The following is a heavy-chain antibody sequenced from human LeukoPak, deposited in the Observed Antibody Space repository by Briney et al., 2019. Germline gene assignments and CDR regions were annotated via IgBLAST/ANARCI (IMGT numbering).Heavy chain of an antibody. CDR3: ARGTHSSSPIPLDY. CDR1: GGSISSYY. Sequence: SETLSLTCTVSGGSISSYYWSWIRQPPGKGPEWIGLIYDSGSTYYNPSLNSRVTISVDTSKNQFSLKVNSVTAADTAVYYCARGTHSSSPIPLDYWGQGTLVTVSS. D-gene: IGHD6-6*01. CDR2: IYDSGST. V-gene: IGHV4-59*01. J-gene: IGHJ4*02.